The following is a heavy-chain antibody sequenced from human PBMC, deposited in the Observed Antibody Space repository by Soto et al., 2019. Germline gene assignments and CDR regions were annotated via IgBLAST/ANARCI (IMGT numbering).Heavy chain of an antibody. CDR2: INAGNGNT. CDR3: ARMVGVVAATSYFDY. V-gene: IGHV1-3*05. CDR1: GYTFTSYA. J-gene: IGHJ4*02. D-gene: IGHD2-15*01. Sequence: QVQLVQSGAEEKKPGASVKVSCKASGYTFTSYAMHWVRQAPGQRLEWMGWINAGNGNTKYSQKFQGRVTITRDTSASTAYMELSSLRSEDTAVYYCARMVGVVAATSYFDYWGQGTLVTVSS.